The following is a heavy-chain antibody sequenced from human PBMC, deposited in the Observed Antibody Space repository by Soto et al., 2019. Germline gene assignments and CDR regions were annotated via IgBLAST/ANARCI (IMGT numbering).Heavy chain of an antibody. D-gene: IGHD2-21*01. CDR2: IGPYGNSI. J-gene: IGHJ4*02. Sequence: GGSLRLSCAASGFSFRDYFMSGIRQAPGKGLEWVSYIGPYGNSIYYADSVKGRFTISRDDATNSLHLHMNSLRTDDTAVYYCARDDHTYGVYWGQGTPVTVSS. CDR1: GFSFRDYF. V-gene: IGHV3-11*01. CDR3: ARDDHTYGVY.